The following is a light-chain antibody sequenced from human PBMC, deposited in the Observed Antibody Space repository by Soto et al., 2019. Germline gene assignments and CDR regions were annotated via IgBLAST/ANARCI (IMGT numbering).Light chain of an antibody. V-gene: IGLV2-8*01. CDR2: EVN. J-gene: IGLJ1*01. Sequence: QSALTQPPSASGSPGQSVTISCTGTSSDIGGYNFVSWYQQYPGKASKVIIYEVNRRPSGVPDRFSGSKSGNTASLTVSGLQSEDEADYYCSSFAGSNNYVFGTGTKLTVL. CDR1: SSDIGGYNF. CDR3: SSFAGSNNYV.